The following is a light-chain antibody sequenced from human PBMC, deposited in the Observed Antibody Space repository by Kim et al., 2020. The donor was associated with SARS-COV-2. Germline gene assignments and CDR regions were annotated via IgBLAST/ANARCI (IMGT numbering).Light chain of an antibody. J-gene: IGLJ2*01. CDR1: SLRSYY. Sequence: VALCQTVSITCQGDSLRSYYVTWYQQKPGQAPILVIYGKNNRPSGIPDRFSGSSSGNTASLTITGTQAGDEADYYCNSRDSNDNVVFGGGTQLTVL. CDR3: NSRDSNDNVV. V-gene: IGLV3-19*01. CDR2: GKN.